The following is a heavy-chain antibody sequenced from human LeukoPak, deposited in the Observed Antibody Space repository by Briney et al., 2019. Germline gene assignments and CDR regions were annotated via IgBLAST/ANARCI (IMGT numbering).Heavy chain of an antibody. J-gene: IGHJ4*02. Sequence: SETLSLTCAVYGGPFSGYYWSWIRQPPGKGLEWIGEINHSGSTNYNPSVKSRVTISVDTSKNQFSLKLTSVTAADTAEYFCARRSHYSRSSGNNCWGQGTLVTVSS. CDR2: INHSGST. CDR1: GGPFSGYY. D-gene: IGHD6-6*01. CDR3: ARRSHYSRSSGNNC. V-gene: IGHV4-34*01.